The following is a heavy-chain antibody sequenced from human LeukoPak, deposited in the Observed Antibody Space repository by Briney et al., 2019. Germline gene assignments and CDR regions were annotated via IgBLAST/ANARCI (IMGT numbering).Heavy chain of an antibody. CDR3: ARHAEDIVVVPADLYAFDI. V-gene: IGHV4-59*08. Sequence: SETLSLTCTVSGGSISSYYWSWIRQPPGKGLEWIGYIYYSGSTNYNPSLKSRVTISVDTSKNQFSLKLSSVTAADTAVYYCARHAEDIVVVPADLYAFDIWGQGTMVTVSS. J-gene: IGHJ3*02. D-gene: IGHD2-2*01. CDR2: IYYSGST. CDR1: GGSISSYY.